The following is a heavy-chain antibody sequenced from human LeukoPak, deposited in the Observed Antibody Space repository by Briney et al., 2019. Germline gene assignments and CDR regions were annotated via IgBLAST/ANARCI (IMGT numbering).Heavy chain of an antibody. CDR2: ISSSSDYI. V-gene: IGHV3-21*01. CDR3: ARAAGYGDYRCFDY. CDR1: VFTYYNDS. Sequence: GGSLRLSCAASVFTYYNDSLNWVRQAPGKGLEWVSSISSSSDYIYYADSVKGRFTISRDNAKNSLSLQMNSLRAEETAVYYYARAAGYGDYRCFDYWGQGTLVTVSS. D-gene: IGHD4-17*01. J-gene: IGHJ4*02.